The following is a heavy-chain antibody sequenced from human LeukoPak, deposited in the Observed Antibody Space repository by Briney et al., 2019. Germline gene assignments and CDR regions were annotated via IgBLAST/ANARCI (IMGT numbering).Heavy chain of an antibody. D-gene: IGHD2-21*02. CDR1: GGTFSSYA. J-gene: IGHJ4*02. Sequence: ASVKVSCKASGGTFSSYAISWVRQAPGQGLEWMGGIIPIFGTAIYAQKFQGRVTITADESTSTAYMELSSLRSEDTAVYYCARGRGDYVNYFDYWSQGTLVTVSS. CDR3: ARGRGDYVNYFDY. CDR2: IIPIFGTA. V-gene: IGHV1-69*01.